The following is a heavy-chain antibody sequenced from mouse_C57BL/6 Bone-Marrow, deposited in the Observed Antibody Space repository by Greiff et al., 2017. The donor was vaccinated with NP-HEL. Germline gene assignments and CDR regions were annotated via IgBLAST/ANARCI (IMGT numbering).Heavy chain of an antibody. D-gene: IGHD2-3*01. CDR3: ARQEDGYLFAY. Sequence: LVESGGDLVKPGGSLKLSCAASGFTFSSYGMSWVRQTPDKRLEWVATISSGGSYTYYPDSVKGRFTISRDNAKNTLYLQMSSLKSEDTAMYYCARQEDGYLFAYWGQGTLVTVSA. J-gene: IGHJ3*01. V-gene: IGHV5-6*01. CDR2: ISSGGSYT. CDR1: GFTFSSYG.